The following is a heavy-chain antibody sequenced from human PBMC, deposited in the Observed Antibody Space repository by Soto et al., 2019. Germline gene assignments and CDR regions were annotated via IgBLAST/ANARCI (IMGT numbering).Heavy chain of an antibody. CDR2: IIPIFGTA. V-gene: IGHV1-69*01. CDR1: GGTFSSYA. CDR3: ARGPRHRDSYGYEEGFY. J-gene: IGHJ1*01. Sequence: QVQLVQSGAEVKKPGSSVKVSCKASGGTFSSYAISWVRQAPGQGLEWMGGIIPIFGTANYAQKFPGRVTITADESTSTAYMELSSRRSEDTAVSYCARGPRHRDSYGYEEGFYGGKGTLVTVSS. D-gene: IGHD5-18*01.